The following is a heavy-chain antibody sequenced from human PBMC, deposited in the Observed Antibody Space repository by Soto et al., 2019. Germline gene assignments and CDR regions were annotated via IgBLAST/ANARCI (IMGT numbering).Heavy chain of an antibody. CDR3: ARQCRGVTCHWFVP. J-gene: IGHJ5*02. V-gene: IGHV4-59*08. CDR2: IYYGGST. CDR1: GGSISPYY. Sequence: SETLSLTCTVSGGSISPYYWSWIRQPPGKGLEWVGYIYYGGSTNYNPSLKSRVTISVDTSKNQFSLTLTSVTAADTAVYYCARQCRGVTCHWFVPWGQGTLVTVSS. D-gene: IGHD2-15*01.